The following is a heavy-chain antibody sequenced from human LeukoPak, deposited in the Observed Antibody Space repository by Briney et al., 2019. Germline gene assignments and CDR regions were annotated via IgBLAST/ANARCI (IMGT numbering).Heavy chain of an antibody. CDR2: ITGGGGTT. Sequence: GGSLRLSCEASGLTFSSYGMSWVRQAPGKGLQWVSAITGGGGTTYYADSVKGRFTISRDNSKNMLYLQMNSLRAEDTAVYYCAKMQGYFDYWGQGTLVPVSS. CDR3: AKMQGYFDY. CDR1: GLTFSSYG. V-gene: IGHV3-23*01. J-gene: IGHJ4*02.